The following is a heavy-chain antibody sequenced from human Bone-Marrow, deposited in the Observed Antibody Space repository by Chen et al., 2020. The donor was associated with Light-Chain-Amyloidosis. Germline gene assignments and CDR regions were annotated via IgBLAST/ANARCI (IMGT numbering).Heavy chain of an antibody. D-gene: IGHD3-22*01. CDR1: GLTYRIYP. CDR2: ISYDGSNK. Sequence: QVQLVEAGGGVVKRGRSRTLLGEGAGLTYRIYPIHCVRQAPGKGLEWVTVISYDGSNKYYSDSVKGRFTISRDNSKITLYLQMSSLRPDDTAVYYCARVRSGQFSSDSSGYYAIDCWGQGTLVTVSS. CDR3: ARVRSGQFSSDSSGYYAIDC. J-gene: IGHJ4*02. V-gene: IGHV3-30*04.